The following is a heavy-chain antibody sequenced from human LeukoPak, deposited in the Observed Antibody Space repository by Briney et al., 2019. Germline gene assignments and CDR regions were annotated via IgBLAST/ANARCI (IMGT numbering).Heavy chain of an antibody. D-gene: IGHD3-22*01. J-gene: IGHJ4*02. Sequence: PSETLSLTCTVSGGSISSGGYYWNWIHQHPGKGLEWIGYIYYSGSTYYNPSLKSRVTISVDTSKNQFSLKLSSVTAADTAVYYCARDFTTHYYDSSGYLTFDYWGQGTLVTVSS. CDR1: GGSISSGGYY. CDR2: IYYSGST. V-gene: IGHV4-31*03. CDR3: ARDFTTHYYDSSGYLTFDY.